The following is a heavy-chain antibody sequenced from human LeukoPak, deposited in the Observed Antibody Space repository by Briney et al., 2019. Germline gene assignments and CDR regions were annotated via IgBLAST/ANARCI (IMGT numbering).Heavy chain of an antibody. CDR1: GFTFSSYW. J-gene: IGHJ6*03. Sequence: PGGSLRLSCAASGFTFSSYWMSWVRQAPGKGLEWVANIKQDGSATYYVDSVKGRFSISRDNAKNSLYLQMKSLRVEDTAVYYCARVVTAYFYYYYMDVWAKGTTVTVSS. D-gene: IGHD2-21*02. V-gene: IGHV3-7*01. CDR2: IKQDGSAT. CDR3: ARVVTAYFYYYYMDV.